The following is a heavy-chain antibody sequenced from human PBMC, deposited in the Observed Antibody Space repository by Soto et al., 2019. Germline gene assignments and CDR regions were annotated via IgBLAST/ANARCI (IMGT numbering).Heavy chain of an antibody. CDR1: GFTFSNYW. J-gene: IGHJ5*02. CDR2: VNQDGSEK. CDR3: ARGTHFSSFDP. D-gene: IGHD3-3*02. V-gene: IGHV3-7*04. Sequence: PGGSLRLSCAASGFTFSNYWMNWVRQAPGKGLEWVANVNQDGSEKYYVDSVKGRFTISRDNAKNSLYLQMNSLRAEDTAVYYCARGTHFSSFDPWGQGTLVTVSS.